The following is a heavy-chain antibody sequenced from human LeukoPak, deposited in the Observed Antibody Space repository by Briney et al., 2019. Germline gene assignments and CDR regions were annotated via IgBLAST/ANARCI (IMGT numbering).Heavy chain of an antibody. J-gene: IGHJ6*01. Sequence: GASVKVSCKVSGYTLTELSMHWGRQAPGKGLEWMGSFDPEDGETIYAHKFQGRVTMAEDTSTEPAYIELSSLRSEDTAVYYCAKSLAVAGYYSGMDVWGQGTTVTVSS. CDR1: GYTLTELS. CDR2: FDPEDGET. D-gene: IGHD6-19*01. CDR3: AKSLAVAGYYSGMDV. V-gene: IGHV1-24*01.